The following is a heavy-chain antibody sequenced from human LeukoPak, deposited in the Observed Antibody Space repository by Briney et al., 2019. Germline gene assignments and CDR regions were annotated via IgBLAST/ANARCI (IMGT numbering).Heavy chain of an antibody. CDR2: INPSGST. V-gene: IGHV4-34*01. D-gene: IGHD3-22*01. CDR3: ARGRHDITMIVVVMTSVSYYLDV. Sequence: SETLSLTRAVYGGSFSGYHWTWIHQSPGKGLEWIGDINPSGSTYYNPSLKSRLTISVDTSKNQFSLKLRSVTAADTAVYYCARGRHDITMIVVVMTSVSYYLDVWGKGTTVTVS. CDR1: GGSFSGYH. J-gene: IGHJ6*03.